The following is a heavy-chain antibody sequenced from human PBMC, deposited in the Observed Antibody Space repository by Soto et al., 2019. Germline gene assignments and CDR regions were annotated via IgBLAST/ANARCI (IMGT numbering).Heavy chain of an antibody. CDR3: ARGVVAATLFPDYYMDV. Sequence: GGSLRLSCAASGFTFSSYWMSWVRQAPGKGLEWVANIKQDGSEKYYVDSVKGRFTISRDNAKNSLYLQMNSLRAEDTAVYYCARGVVAATLFPDYYMDVWGKGTTVTVSS. J-gene: IGHJ6*03. D-gene: IGHD2-15*01. V-gene: IGHV3-7*01. CDR1: GFTFSSYW. CDR2: IKQDGSEK.